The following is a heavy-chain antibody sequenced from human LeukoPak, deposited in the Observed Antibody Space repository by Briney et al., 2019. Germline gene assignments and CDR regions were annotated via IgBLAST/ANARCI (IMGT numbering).Heavy chain of an antibody. V-gene: IGHV1-18*01. D-gene: IGHD6-6*01. J-gene: IGHJ4*02. CDR3: ARDRSSSFF. CDR1: GYAFTNYG. CDR2: IRTDNGNT. Sequence: GASVKVSCKASGYAFTNYGISRVRQAPGQGLEWMGWIRTDNGNTDYAQKFQGRVTMTTDTSTSTAYMELRSLRSDDTAVYYCARDRSSSFFWGQGTLVTVSS.